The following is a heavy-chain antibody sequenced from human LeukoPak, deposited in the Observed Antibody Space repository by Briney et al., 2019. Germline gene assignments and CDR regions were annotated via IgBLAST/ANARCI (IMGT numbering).Heavy chain of an antibody. J-gene: IGHJ6*02. Sequence: GASVKVSCKASGYTFTSYDINWVRQATGQGLEWMGWMNSNSGNTGYAQKFQGRVTMTRNTSISTAYMELSSLRSEDTAVYYCARAYYYGSGSYYKPMDVWGQGTTVTVSS. CDR1: GYTFTSYD. CDR2: MNSNSGNT. V-gene: IGHV1-8*01. CDR3: ARAYYYGSGSYYKPMDV. D-gene: IGHD3-10*01.